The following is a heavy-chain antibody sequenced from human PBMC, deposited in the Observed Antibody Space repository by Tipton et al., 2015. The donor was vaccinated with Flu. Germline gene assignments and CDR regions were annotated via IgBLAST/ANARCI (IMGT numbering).Heavy chain of an antibody. J-gene: IGHJ4*02. CDR2: ISYDGSNK. CDR1: GFTFSSYG. Sequence: SLRLSCAASGFTFSSYGMHWVRQAPGKGLEWVAGISYDGSNKYYADSVKGRFTISRDNSKNTLYLQMNSLRAEDTAVYYCAKDLGDFWGGYSGDYWGQGTLVAVSS. D-gene: IGHD3-3*01. V-gene: IGHV3-30*18. CDR3: AKDLGDFWGGYSGDY.